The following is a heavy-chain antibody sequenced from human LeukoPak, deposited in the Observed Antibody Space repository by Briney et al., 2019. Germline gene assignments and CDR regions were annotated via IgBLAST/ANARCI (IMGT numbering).Heavy chain of an antibody. CDR2: IYSSGST. CDR1: GGSISSYY. D-gene: IGHD3-22*01. Sequence: SETLSLICNVSGGSISSYYWSWIRQPPGKELEWIGYIYSSGSTTYNPSLESRVTMSVDTSKNLFFLMLSSVTAADTAVYYCARLGSGGYSIDYWGQGALVTVSS. V-gene: IGHV4-4*09. CDR3: ARLGSGGYSIDY. J-gene: IGHJ4*02.